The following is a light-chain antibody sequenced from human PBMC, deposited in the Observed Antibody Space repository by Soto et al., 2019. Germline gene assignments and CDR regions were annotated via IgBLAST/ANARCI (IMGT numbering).Light chain of an antibody. J-gene: IGKJ5*01. V-gene: IGKV1-9*01. CDR3: QQLNSYPPT. Sequence: DIPVTQSPCFLYASVGDRVTITFRASQGISSYLAWYQQKPGKAPKLLIYAASTLQSGVPSRFSGSGSGTDFTLTISSLQPEDFATYYCQQLNSYPPTFGQGTRLAVK. CDR1: QGISSY. CDR2: AAS.